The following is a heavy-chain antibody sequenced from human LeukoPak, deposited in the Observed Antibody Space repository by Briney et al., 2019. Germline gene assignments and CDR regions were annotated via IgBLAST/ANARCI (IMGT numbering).Heavy chain of an antibody. V-gene: IGHV3-74*01. J-gene: IGHJ3*02. CDR1: RFTFSSYW. CDR2: INSDGSST. Sequence: GGSLRLSCAASRFTFSSYWMNWVRQAPGEGLVWVSRINSDGSSTHYADSVKGRFTISRDNAKNTLYLQMNSLRAEDTAVYYCARVPRSDCSSATCYSPFDIWGQGTMVTVSS. CDR3: ARVPRSDCSSATCYSPFDI. D-gene: IGHD2-2*01.